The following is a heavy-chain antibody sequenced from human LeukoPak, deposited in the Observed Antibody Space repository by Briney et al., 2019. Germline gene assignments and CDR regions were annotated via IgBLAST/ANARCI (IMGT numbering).Heavy chain of an antibody. D-gene: IGHD3-10*01. CDR3: ARDRFGYYMDV. V-gene: IGHV1-2*02. CDR2: INPNSGGT. CDR1: GYTFTGYY. J-gene: IGHJ6*03. Sequence: ASVKVSCKAFGYTFTGYYMHWVRQAPGQGLEWMGWINPNSGGTNYGQKFQGRVTMTRDTSISTAYMELSRLRSDDTAVYYCARDRFGYYMDVWGKGTTVTVSS.